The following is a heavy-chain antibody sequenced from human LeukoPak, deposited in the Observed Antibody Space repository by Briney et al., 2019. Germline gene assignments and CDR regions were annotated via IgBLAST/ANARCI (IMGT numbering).Heavy chain of an antibody. CDR2: IKSKTDGGTT. Sequence: GGSLRLSCAASGFTFSNAWMSWVRQAPGKGLEWVGRIKSKTDGGTTDYAAPVKGRFTISRDDSKNTLYLQMNSPKTEDTAVYYCTTGPDRPYYNLSPFDYWGQGTLVTVSS. CDR3: TTGPDRPYYNLSPFDY. D-gene: IGHD3-22*01. CDR1: GFTFSNAW. V-gene: IGHV3-15*01. J-gene: IGHJ4*02.